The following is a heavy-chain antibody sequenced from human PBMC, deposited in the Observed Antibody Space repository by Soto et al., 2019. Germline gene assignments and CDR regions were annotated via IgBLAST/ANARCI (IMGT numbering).Heavy chain of an antibody. CDR3: ARDGGLVRGVIPYGMDV. D-gene: IGHD3-10*01. Sequence: GASVKASCKASGGTFSSYTISWVRQAPGQGLEWMGRIIPILGIANYAQKFQGRVTITADKSTSTAYMELSSLRSEDTAVYYCARDGGLVRGVIPYGMDVWGQGTTVTVSS. CDR1: GGTFSSYT. V-gene: IGHV1-69*04. J-gene: IGHJ6*02. CDR2: IIPILGIA.